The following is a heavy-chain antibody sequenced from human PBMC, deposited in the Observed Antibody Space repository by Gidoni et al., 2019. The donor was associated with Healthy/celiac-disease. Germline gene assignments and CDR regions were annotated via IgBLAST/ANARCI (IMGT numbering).Heavy chain of an antibody. V-gene: IGHV3-7*01. CDR3: TRGHN. CDR2: ISPDGSYK. CDR1: GFNFGAHW. Sequence: EVQLVESGGALVQSGGALRLSCAASGFNFGAHWMGWARQAPGKRLEWVAYISPDGSYKDHVDSLKGRFTISRDNAKNSLYLQMNSLRAEDTAVYYCTRGHNWGQGTLVTVSS. J-gene: IGHJ4*02.